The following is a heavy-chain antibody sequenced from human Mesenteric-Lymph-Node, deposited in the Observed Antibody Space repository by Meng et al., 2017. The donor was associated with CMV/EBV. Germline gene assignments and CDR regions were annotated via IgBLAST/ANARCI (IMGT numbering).Heavy chain of an antibody. Sequence: GESLKISCAASGFTFSSYAMHWVRQAPGKGLEWVAVISYDGSNKYYADSVKGRFTISRDNSKNTLYLQMNSLRAEDTAVYYCAKGGGFLEWLVMDVWGQGTTVTVSS. CDR3: AKGGGFLEWLVMDV. CDR1: GFTFSSYA. V-gene: IGHV3-30*04. CDR2: ISYDGSNK. J-gene: IGHJ6*02. D-gene: IGHD3-3*01.